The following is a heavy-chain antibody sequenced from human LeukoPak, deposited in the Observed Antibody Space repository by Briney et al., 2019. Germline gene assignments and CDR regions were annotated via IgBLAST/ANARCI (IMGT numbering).Heavy chain of an antibody. CDR3: ARHETTVVTPDYFDY. D-gene: IGHD4-23*01. V-gene: IGHV4-39*01. CDR1: GGSISSGSYY. J-gene: IGHJ4*02. Sequence: SETLSLTCTVSGGSISSGSYYWSWIRQSPGKGLEWIGEINHSGSTNYNPSLKSRVTISVDKSKNQFSLKLSSVTAADTAVYYCARHETTVVTPDYFDYWGQGTLVTVSS. CDR2: INHSGST.